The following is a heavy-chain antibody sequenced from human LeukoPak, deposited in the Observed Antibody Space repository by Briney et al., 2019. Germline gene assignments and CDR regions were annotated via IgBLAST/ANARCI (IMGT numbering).Heavy chain of an antibody. CDR2: IRGGGAP. CDR3: ARCTTGDGSGWCTWFAP. CDR1: GFTFSSHT. Sequence: PGGSLRLSCAASGFTFSSHTMNWVRQAPGKGLQWVSSIRGGGAPVYADSVKGRFTISRDDFKSTVFLQMDSLRPEDTAVYYCARCTTGDGSGWCTWFAPWGQGTLVTVSS. D-gene: IGHD6-19*01. J-gene: IGHJ5*02. V-gene: IGHV3-23*01.